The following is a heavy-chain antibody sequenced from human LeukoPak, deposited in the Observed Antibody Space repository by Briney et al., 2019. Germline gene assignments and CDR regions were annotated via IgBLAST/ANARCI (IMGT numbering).Heavy chain of an antibody. CDR3: AKVLYYYDSSGYSRDYGMDV. D-gene: IGHD3-22*01. Sequence: GGSLRLSCAASGFTFSYWVQWVRQAPGKWLEWVAVISYDGSNKYYADSVKGRFTISRDNSKNTLYLQMNSLRAEDTAVYYCAKVLYYYDSSGYSRDYGMDVWGQGTTVTVSS. J-gene: IGHJ6*02. V-gene: IGHV3-30*18. CDR2: ISYDGSNK. CDR1: GFTFSYWV.